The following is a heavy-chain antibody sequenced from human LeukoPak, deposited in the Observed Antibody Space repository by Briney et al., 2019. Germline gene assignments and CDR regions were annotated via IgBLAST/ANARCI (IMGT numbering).Heavy chain of an antibody. CDR2: IYYTGST. J-gene: IGHJ2*01. Sequence: KPSETLSLTCTVSGASISDYYWSWTQQPPGKGLECIGYIYYTGSTKYNHPLTSRVPISVDTSKSQFSLKLTSVTAADTAVYYCARDYDSSGLRYFDLWGRGTLVTVSS. D-gene: IGHD3-22*01. CDR1: GASISDYY. CDR3: ARDYDSSGLRYFDL. V-gene: IGHV4-59*01.